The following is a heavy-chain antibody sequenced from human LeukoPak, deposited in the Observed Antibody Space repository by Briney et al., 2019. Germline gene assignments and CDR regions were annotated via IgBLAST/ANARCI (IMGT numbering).Heavy chain of an antibody. CDR2: ISGDGGT. J-gene: IGHJ4*02. V-gene: IGHV3-23*01. Sequence: GGSLRLSCAASGFTFGSYVMSWVRQAPGKGPEWVSAISGDGGTYYADSVKGRFTISRDNSKNTLYLQMNSLGGEDTALYYCARYCGAASCYSGFDYWGQGTLVTVAS. CDR1: GFTFGSYV. CDR3: ARYCGAASCYSGFDY. D-gene: IGHD2-15*01.